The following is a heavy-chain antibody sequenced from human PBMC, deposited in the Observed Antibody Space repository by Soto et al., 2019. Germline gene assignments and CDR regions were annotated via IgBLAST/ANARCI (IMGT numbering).Heavy chain of an antibody. V-gene: IGHV5-10-1*01. D-gene: IGHD3-10*01. CDR3: ARQIYYYGSGSYWDYNWFDP. CDR2: IDPSDSYT. J-gene: IGHJ5*02. CDR1: GYSFTSYW. Sequence: GESLKISCQGSGYSFTSYWISWVRQMPGKGLEWMGRIDPSDSYTNYSPSFQGHVTISADKSISTAYLQWSNLKASDTAMYYCARQIYYYGSGSYWDYNWFDPWGQGTLVTVSS.